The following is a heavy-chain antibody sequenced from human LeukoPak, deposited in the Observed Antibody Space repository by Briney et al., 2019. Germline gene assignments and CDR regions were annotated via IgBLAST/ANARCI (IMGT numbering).Heavy chain of an antibody. CDR2: IIPIFGTA. CDR1: GGTFSSYA. Sequence: ASVKVSCKASGGTFSSYAISWVRQAPGQGLEWMGGIIPIFGTANYAQKFQGRVTITADESTSTAYMELSSLRSEDTAVYYCATGPKSDTAMAPGWDYWGQGTLVTVSS. D-gene: IGHD5-18*01. CDR3: ATGPKSDTAMAPGWDY. V-gene: IGHV1-69*13. J-gene: IGHJ4*02.